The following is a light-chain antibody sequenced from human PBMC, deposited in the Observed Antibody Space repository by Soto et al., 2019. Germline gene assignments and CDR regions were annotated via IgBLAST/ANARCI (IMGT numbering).Light chain of an antibody. J-gene: IGKJ5*01. CDR3: QQLNSYPPT. Sequence: IHLTQSPSSLSASVVDTVTITCRASQGISSFLAWYQQKPGKAPKLLIYAASTLQSAVPPRFSGSGSGTDFTLTISSLQPEDFATYYCQQLNSYPPTFGQGTRLEIK. CDR2: AAS. V-gene: IGKV1-9*01. CDR1: QGISSF.